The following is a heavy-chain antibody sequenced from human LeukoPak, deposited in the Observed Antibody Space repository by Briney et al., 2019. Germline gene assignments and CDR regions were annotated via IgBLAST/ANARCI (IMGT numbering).Heavy chain of an antibody. D-gene: IGHD6-13*01. CDR1: GYTFTSYY. CDR3: ARDSIAAAGKLGY. Sequence: ASVKVSCKASGYTFTSYYMHWVRQAPGQGLEWVGIINPSGGSTSYAQKFQGRVTMTRDMSTSTVYMELSSLRSEDTAVYYCARDSIAAAGKLGYWGQGTLVTVSS. CDR2: INPSGGST. J-gene: IGHJ4*02. V-gene: IGHV1-46*01.